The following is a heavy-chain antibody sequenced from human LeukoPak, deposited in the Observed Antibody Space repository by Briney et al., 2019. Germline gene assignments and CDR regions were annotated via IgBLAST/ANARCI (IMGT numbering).Heavy chain of an antibody. V-gene: IGHV3-23*01. CDR2: ISGYGSST. J-gene: IGHJ4*02. CDR3: AILSGYFDY. CDR1: GFSFSNYG. D-gene: IGHD1-14*01. Sequence: GGSLRLSCAASGFSFSNYGMSWVRQAPGKGLEWVSSISGYGSSTYYADFAKGRFTISRDNSKNTLYLQMNSLRAEDTAVYCCAILSGYFDYWGQGTLVTVSS.